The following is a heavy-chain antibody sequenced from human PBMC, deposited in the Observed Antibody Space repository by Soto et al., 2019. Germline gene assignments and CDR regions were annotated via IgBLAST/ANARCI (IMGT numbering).Heavy chain of an antibody. Sequence: SGPTLVNPTQTLTLTCTFSGFSLSSSGVGVGWNRQPPGKALEWLALIYWNDDKCYSPSLKSRLTITKDTSKNQVVLIMINMDPVDTATYYCAHSYGHFDYWGQGILVTVSS. J-gene: IGHJ4*02. V-gene: IGHV2-5*01. CDR1: GFSLSSSGVG. CDR2: IYWNDDK. CDR3: AHSYGHFDY. D-gene: IGHD4-17*01.